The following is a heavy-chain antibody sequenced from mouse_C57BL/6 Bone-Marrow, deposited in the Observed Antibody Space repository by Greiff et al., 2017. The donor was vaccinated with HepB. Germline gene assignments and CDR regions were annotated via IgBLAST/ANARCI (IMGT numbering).Heavy chain of an antibody. Sequence: EVKLVESGGGLVKPGGSLKLSCAASGFTFSSYAMSWVRQTPEKRLEWVATISDGGSYTYYPDNVKGRFTISRDNAKNNLDLQMSHLKSEDTAMYYCARDQLLYAMDYWGQGTSVTVSS. CDR1: GFTFSSYA. CDR2: ISDGGSYT. J-gene: IGHJ4*01. CDR3: ARDQLLYAMDY. V-gene: IGHV5-4*01.